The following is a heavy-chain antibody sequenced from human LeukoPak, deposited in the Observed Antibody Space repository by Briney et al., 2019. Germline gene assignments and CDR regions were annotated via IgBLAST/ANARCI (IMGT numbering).Heavy chain of an antibody. Sequence: SETLSLTCTVSGGSVSSGSYYWSWIRQPPGKGLEWIGHIYYSGSTNYNPSLKSRVTISVDTSKNQFSLKLSSVTAADTAVYYCARSYYDILTGSGMTYYFDYWGQGTLVTVSS. J-gene: IGHJ4*02. D-gene: IGHD3-9*01. CDR3: ARSYYDILTGSGMTYYFDY. CDR2: IYYSGST. V-gene: IGHV4-61*01. CDR1: GGSVSSGSYY.